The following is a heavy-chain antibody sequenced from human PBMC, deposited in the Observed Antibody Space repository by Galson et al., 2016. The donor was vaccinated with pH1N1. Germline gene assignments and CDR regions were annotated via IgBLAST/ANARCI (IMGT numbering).Heavy chain of an antibody. V-gene: IGHV5-51*01. CDR1: GYTYW. Sequence: QSGAEVKKSGESLKISCKGPGYTYWIAWVRQMPGKGLELVGIIYPGDSDTTYSPSFQGQVTISADKSISTAYLQWSSLKASDTAMYYCASRLGSSWSFDMWGQGTTVTVSS. D-gene: IGHD5/OR15-5a*01. CDR2: IYPGDSDT. CDR3: ASRLGSSWSFDM. J-gene: IGHJ3*02.